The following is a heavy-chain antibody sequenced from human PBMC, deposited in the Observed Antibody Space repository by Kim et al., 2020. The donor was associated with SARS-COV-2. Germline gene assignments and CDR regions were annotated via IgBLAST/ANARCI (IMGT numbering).Heavy chain of an antibody. V-gene: IGHV1-46*01. CDR1: GYTFTSYY. D-gene: IGHD3-9*01. CDR2: INPSGGST. J-gene: IGHJ6*02. Sequence: ASVKVSCKASGYTFTSYYMHWVRQAPGQGLEWMGIINPSGGSTSYAQKFQGRVTMTRDTSTSIVYMELSSLRSEDTAVYYCARDYDILTGYSYGMDVWGQGTTVTVSS. CDR3: ARDYDILTGYSYGMDV.